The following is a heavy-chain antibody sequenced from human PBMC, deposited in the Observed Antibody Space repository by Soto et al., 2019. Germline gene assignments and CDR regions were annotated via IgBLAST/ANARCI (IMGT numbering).Heavy chain of an antibody. J-gene: IGHJ5*02. CDR1: GGSINSSSYF. Sequence: PSETLSLTCSVSGGSINSSSYFWGWVRQPPGKGLEWIGSIYYSGSTYYNPSLRSRVTISVDTSKNQFSLKLSSATAADTAVFYFARHYSSGSRNWFDPWGQVTLATVSS. CDR2: IYYSGST. CDR3: ARHYSSGSRNWFDP. D-gene: IGHD6-19*01. V-gene: IGHV4-39*01.